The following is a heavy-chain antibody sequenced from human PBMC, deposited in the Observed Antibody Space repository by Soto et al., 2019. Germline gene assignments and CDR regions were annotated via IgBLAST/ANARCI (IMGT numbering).Heavy chain of an antibody. J-gene: IGHJ4*02. Sequence: ASVKVSCKASGGTFSSYAISWVRRAPGQGLEWMGGIIPIFGTANYAQKFQGRVTITADESTSTAYMELSSLRSEDTAVYYCARDVNGYSGYDYLFDYWGQGTLVTVSS. CDR1: GGTFSSYA. CDR2: IIPIFGTA. CDR3: ARDVNGYSGYDYLFDY. D-gene: IGHD5-12*01. V-gene: IGHV1-69*13.